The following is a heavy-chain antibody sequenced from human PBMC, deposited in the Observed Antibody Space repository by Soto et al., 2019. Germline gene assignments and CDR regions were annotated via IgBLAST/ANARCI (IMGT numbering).Heavy chain of an antibody. J-gene: IGHJ6*02. CDR3: AKLRFLEWLRGYYGMDV. CDR2: FDPEDGET. CDR1: GYTLTELS. D-gene: IGHD3-3*01. Sequence: AASVKVSCKVSGYTLTELSMHWVRQAPGKGLEWMGGFDPEDGETIYAQKFQGRVTMTEDTSTDTAYMELSSLRSEDTAVDYCAKLRFLEWLRGYYGMDVWGQGTTVTVSS. V-gene: IGHV1-24*01.